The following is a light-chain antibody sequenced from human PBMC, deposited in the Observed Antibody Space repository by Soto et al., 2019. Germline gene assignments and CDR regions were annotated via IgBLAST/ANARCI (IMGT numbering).Light chain of an antibody. CDR2: GAS. Sequence: AQAAGTLSVSAVHTDTLSFRASQSVSSNLAWYQQKPGQAPRLLIYGASNRATGIPDRFSGSGSGTDFSLTISRLEPEDFAVYYCQQYGRSGTFGQGTKVDIK. CDR1: QSVSSN. V-gene: IGKV3-20*01. J-gene: IGKJ1*01. CDR3: QQYGRSGT.